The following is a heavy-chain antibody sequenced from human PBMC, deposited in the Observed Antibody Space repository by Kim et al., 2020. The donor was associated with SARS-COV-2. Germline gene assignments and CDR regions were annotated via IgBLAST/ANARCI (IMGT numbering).Heavy chain of an antibody. J-gene: IGHJ6*02. D-gene: IGHD4-17*01. CDR2: INHSGST. V-gene: IGHV4-34*01. CDR1: GGSFSGYY. Sequence: SETLSLTCAVYGGSFSGYYWSWIRQPPGKGLEWIGEINHSGSTNYNPSLKSRVTISVDTSKNQFSLKLSSVTAADTAVYYCARGRSLRYYYYGMDVWGQGTTVTVSS. CDR3: ARGRSLRYYYYGMDV.